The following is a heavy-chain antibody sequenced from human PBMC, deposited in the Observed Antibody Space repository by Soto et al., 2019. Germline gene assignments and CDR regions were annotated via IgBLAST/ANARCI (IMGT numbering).Heavy chain of an antibody. D-gene: IGHD6-6*01. CDR2: ISDSGGLT. Sequence: AGGSLRLSCAASGFAFGSHPMSWVRQAPERGLEWVSGISDSGGLTYNADSVKGRFTISRDNSKNTLFLQMNSLRAEDTAVYYCARRAFGSSRSFDIWGQGTMVTVSS. V-gene: IGHV3-23*01. CDR1: GFAFGSHP. J-gene: IGHJ3*02. CDR3: ARRAFGSSRSFDI.